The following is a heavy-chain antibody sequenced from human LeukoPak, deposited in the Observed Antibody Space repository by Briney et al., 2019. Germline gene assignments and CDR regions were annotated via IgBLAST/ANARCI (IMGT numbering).Heavy chain of an antibody. D-gene: IGHD7-27*01. Sequence: GGSLRLSCTTSGFTFSSYGMHWVRQAPGKGLEWVAFMRYDGNNKYYADSVKGRFTISRDNSKNPLYLQMNSLRSEDTAMYYYAKEEGNTLGDYWGQGTMVTVSS. CDR3: AKEEGNTLGDY. J-gene: IGHJ4*02. CDR2: MRYDGNNK. V-gene: IGHV3-30*02. CDR1: GFTFSSYG.